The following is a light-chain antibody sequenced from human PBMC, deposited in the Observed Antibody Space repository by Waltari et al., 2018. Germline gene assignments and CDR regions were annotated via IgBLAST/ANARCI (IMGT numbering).Light chain of an antibody. CDR3: QHYVSLPVT. V-gene: IGKV3-20*01. CDR1: PSVSRA. J-gene: IGKJ1*01. Sequence: EIVLTQDPGTLSLSPGERANLSCRASPSVSRALSWSHQNPGQAPRLLIYGASNRATGIPDRFSGSGSGTDFSLIISRLEPADFAVYYCQHYVSLPVTFGQGTKVEIK. CDR2: GAS.